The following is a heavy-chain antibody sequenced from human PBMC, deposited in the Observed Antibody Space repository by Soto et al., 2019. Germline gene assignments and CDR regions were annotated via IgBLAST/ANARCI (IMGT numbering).Heavy chain of an antibody. J-gene: IGHJ1*01. CDR1: GFTVSNYW. V-gene: IGHV3-7*03. D-gene: IGHD2-15*01. CDR2: INEDGMEK. CDR3: ARVEHCNGRNCILGYFYY. Sequence: EMQLVESGGGLVQPVGSLRRSGADSGFTVSNYWMNWVRQEPGKGLEWVANINEDGMEKHYEDSLEGRFTISRDNAKNSLYLQINSLRAEDTDVYYCARVEHCNGRNCILGYFYYWGQGTLVTVSS.